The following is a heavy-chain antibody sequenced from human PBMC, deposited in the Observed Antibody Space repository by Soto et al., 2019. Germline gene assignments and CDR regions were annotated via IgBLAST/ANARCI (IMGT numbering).Heavy chain of an antibody. J-gene: IGHJ6*02. V-gene: IGHV1-2*02. Sequence: QVQLVQSGAEVKKPGASVRVSCKASGYSFTSYYVHWVRLAPGQGLEWMGWINPNSGGTNHAQKFKGRVTMTRDTSISTAYMELTRLTSNDTAVYFCAREAGTIGNYYYGMDVWGQGTTVTVS. CDR3: AREAGTIGNYYYGMDV. D-gene: IGHD1-7*01. CDR1: GYSFTSYY. CDR2: INPNSGGT.